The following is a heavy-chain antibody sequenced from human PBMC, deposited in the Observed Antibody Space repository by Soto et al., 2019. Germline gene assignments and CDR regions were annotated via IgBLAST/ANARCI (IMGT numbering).Heavy chain of an antibody. J-gene: IGHJ4*02. D-gene: IGHD2-2*01. Sequence: GASVKVSCKASGYTFTSYAMHWVRHAPGQRLEWMGWINAGNGNTKYSQKFQGRVTITRDTSASTAYMELSSLRSEDTAVYYCARDLSYCSSTSCYGFEQQLVPFDYWGQGTLVTVSS. V-gene: IGHV1-3*01. CDR2: INAGNGNT. CDR1: GYTFTSYA. CDR3: ARDLSYCSSTSCYGFEQQLVPFDY.